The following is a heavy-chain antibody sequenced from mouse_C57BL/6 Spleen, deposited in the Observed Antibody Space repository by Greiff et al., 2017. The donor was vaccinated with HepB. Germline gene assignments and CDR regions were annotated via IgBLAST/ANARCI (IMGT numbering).Heavy chain of an antibody. CDR1: GYTFTSYW. Sequence: QVQLQQPGAELVKPGASVKLSCKASGYTFTSYWMQWVKQRPGQGLEWIGEIDPSDSYTNYNQKFKGKATLTVDTSSSTAYMQLSSLTSEDSAVYYCARRGPREGPYAMDYWGQGTSVTVSS. CDR3: ARRGPREGPYAMDY. V-gene: IGHV1-50*01. CDR2: IDPSDSYT. J-gene: IGHJ4*01.